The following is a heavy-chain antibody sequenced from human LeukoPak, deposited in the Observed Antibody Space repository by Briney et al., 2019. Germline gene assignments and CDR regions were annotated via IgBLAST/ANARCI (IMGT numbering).Heavy chain of an antibody. CDR1: GFTFSSYG. J-gene: IGHJ2*01. Sequence: PGGSLRLSCAASGFTFSSYGMNWVRQAPGRGLEWVSFITNNGRTIYYADSVKGRFTISRDDAKNSLYLQMNCLRADDTAIYYCARDMRPPPERYFDFWGRGTLVTVSS. CDR3: ARDMRPPPERYFDF. V-gene: IGHV3-48*03. CDR2: ITNNGRTI. D-gene: IGHD1-14*01.